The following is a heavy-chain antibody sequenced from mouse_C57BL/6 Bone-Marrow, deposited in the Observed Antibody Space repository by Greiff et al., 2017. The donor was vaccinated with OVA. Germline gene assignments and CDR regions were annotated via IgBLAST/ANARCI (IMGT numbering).Heavy chain of an antibody. V-gene: IGHV1-78*01. CDR2: IYPRDGST. CDR1: GYTFTDHT. J-gene: IGHJ4*01. Sequence: VNLVESDAELVKPGASVKISCKVSGYTFTDHTIHWMKQRPEQGLEWIGYIYPRDGSTKYNEKFKGKATLTADKSSSTAYMQLSSLTSEDSAVYYCAREGAYYYAMDYWGQGTSVTVSS. CDR3: AREGAYYYAMDY.